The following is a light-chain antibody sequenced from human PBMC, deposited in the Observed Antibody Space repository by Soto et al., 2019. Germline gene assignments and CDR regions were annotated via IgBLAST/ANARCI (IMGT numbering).Light chain of an antibody. Sequence: QSVLTQPPSTSGTPGQRVAICCSGTSSNIGSHTVNWYQQLPGTAPKLLIYGDDQRPSGIPDRFSGSKSGTSASLAISGLHSEDAVDYYCASWDHRLNGPVFGGGTKLTVL. CDR3: ASWDHRLNGPV. V-gene: IGLV1-44*01. CDR1: SSNIGSHT. CDR2: GDD. J-gene: IGLJ3*02.